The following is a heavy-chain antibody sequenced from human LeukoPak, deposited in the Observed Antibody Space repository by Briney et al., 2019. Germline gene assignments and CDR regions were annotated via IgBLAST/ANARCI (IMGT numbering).Heavy chain of an antibody. Sequence: GGSLRLSCAASGFTFSSYWMSWVRQAPGKGLELVANIKQDGSEKYYVDSVKGRFTISRDNAKNSLYLQMNSLRAEDTAVYYCAREFKWFGEAYVDYWGQGTLVTVSS. CDR2: IKQDGSEK. V-gene: IGHV3-7*01. CDR1: GFTFSSYW. CDR3: AREFKWFGEAYVDY. D-gene: IGHD3-10*01. J-gene: IGHJ4*02.